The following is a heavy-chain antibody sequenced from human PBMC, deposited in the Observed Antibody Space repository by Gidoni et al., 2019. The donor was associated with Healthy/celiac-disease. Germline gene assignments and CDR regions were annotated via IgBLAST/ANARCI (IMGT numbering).Heavy chain of an antibody. CDR3: ARDRSLGYGGYVYIDY. J-gene: IGHJ4*02. V-gene: IGHV1-2*04. Sequence: QVQLVQSGAEVKKPGASVKVSCKASGYTFTGYYMHWVRQAPGQGLEWMGWINPNSGGTNYAQKFQGWVTMTRDTSISTAYMELSRLRSDDTAVYYCARDRSLGYGGYVYIDYWGQGTLVTVSS. CDR2: INPNSGGT. CDR1: GYTFTGYY. D-gene: IGHD5-12*01.